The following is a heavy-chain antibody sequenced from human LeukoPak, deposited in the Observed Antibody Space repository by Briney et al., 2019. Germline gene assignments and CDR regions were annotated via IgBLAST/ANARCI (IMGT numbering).Heavy chain of an antibody. CDR2: IKEDGSEK. CDR3: AGSLMDV. D-gene: IGHD1-26*01. V-gene: IGHV3-7*01. J-gene: IGHJ6*02. Sequence: GGSLRLSCAASGFTFSNYWMTWVRQAPGKGLEWVANIKEDGSEKHYVDSVKGRFTISRDNAKNSLYLQMTSLRDEDTGPYYCAGSLMDVWGQGTTVTVSS. CDR1: GFTFSNYW.